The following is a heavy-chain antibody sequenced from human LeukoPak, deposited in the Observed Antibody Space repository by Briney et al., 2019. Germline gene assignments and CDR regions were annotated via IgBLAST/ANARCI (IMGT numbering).Heavy chain of an antibody. J-gene: IGHJ4*02. D-gene: IGHD2-2*02. CDR1: GFTFSSHW. CDR3: ARERWEDCSSTSCYSFFDY. CDR2: KKQDGSEK. V-gene: IGHV3-7*01. Sequence: GGSLRLSCGASGFTFSSHWMSWVRQAPGKGLEWVANKKQDGSEKYYVDSVKGRFTISRDNAKNSLYLQMNSLRAEDTAVYYCARERWEDCSSTSCYSFFDYWGQGTLVTVSS.